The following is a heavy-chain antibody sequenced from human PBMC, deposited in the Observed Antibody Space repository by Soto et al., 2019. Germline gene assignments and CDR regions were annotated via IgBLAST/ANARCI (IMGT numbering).Heavy chain of an antibody. CDR2: INPLLGST. J-gene: IGHJ5*02. V-gene: IGHV1-69*11. CDR1: GGIFNSYG. D-gene: IGHD3-10*01. CDR3: AKIRGGVYTT. Sequence: QVHLVQSGAEVKKPGSSVKVSCNPSGGIFNSYGISWVRQGPGQGLQWMGGINPLLGSTNYAEKFQGRLTITADDSRRTVYMELNNLRPEDTVTYFCAKIRGGVYTTWGQGTLVTVSS.